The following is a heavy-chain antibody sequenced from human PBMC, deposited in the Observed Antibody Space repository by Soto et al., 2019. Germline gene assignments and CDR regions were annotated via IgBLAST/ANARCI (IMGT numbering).Heavy chain of an antibody. D-gene: IGHD5-12*01. Sequence: QVQLQQWGAGLLKPSETLSLTCAVYGGSFSGYYWSWIRQPPGKGLEWIGEINHSGSTNYNPSLKSRVTISVDTSKNQFYLKLSSVTAADTAVYYCASWNPWLRLLSSAYGMDVWGQGTTVTVSS. CDR1: GGSFSGYY. CDR3: ASWNPWLRLLSSAYGMDV. V-gene: IGHV4-34*01. CDR2: INHSGST. J-gene: IGHJ6*02.